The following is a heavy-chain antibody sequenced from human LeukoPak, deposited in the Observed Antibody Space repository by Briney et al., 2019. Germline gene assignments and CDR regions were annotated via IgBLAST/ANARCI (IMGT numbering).Heavy chain of an antibody. J-gene: IGHJ3*01. CDR2: ISGSGGST. V-gene: IGHV3-23*01. D-gene: IGHD1-26*01. CDR3: ARARSSGSHRVVNAFDV. CDR1: GFTFSSYA. Sequence: GGSLRLSCAASGFTFSSYAMSWVRQAPGKGLEWVSGISGSGGSTYYADSVKGRFTISRDNAKNSLYLQMNSLRAEDTAVYYCARARSSGSHRVVNAFDVWGQGTMVTVSS.